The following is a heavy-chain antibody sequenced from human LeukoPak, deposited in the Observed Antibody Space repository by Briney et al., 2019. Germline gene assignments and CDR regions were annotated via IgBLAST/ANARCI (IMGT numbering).Heavy chain of an antibody. V-gene: IGHV1-2*02. D-gene: IGHD3-10*01. Sequence: ASVKVSCKASGYTFTGYYMHWVRQAPGQGLEWMGWINPNSGGTNYAQKFQGRVTMTRDTSISTAYMELSRLRSDDTAVYYCAREHSGGIYYYYYMDVWGKGTTVTISS. CDR2: INPNSGGT. CDR1: GYTFTGYY. J-gene: IGHJ6*03. CDR3: AREHSGGIYYYYYMDV.